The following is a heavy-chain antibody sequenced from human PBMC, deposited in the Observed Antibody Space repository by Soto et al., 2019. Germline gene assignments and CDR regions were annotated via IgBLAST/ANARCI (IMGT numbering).Heavy chain of an antibody. V-gene: IGHV3-23*01. J-gene: IGHJ4*02. D-gene: IGHD3-22*01. CDR3: AKAGQPYYYDSSGYSPTFGYFDY. Sequence: GGSLRLSCAASGFTFSSYAMSWVRQAPGKGLEWVSAISGSGGSTYYADSVKGRFTISRDNSKNTLYLQMNSLRAEDTAVYYCAKAGQPYYYDSSGYSPTFGYFDYWGQGTLVTVSS. CDR2: ISGSGGST. CDR1: GFTFSSYA.